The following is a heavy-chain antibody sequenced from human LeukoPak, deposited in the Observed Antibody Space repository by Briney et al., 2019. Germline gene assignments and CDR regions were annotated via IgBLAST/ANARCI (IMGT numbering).Heavy chain of an antibody. CDR1: GGSISSYY. J-gene: IGHJ4*02. CDR3: TRNRGYNSGPAYYFDY. V-gene: IGHV4-59*12. CDR2: IYYSGST. Sequence: PSETLSLTCTVSGGSISSYYWSLIRQPPGKGLEWIGYIYYSGSTNYNPSLKSRVTISVDTSKNQFSLKLSSVTAADTAVYYCTRNRGYNSGPAYYFDYWGQGTLVSVSS. D-gene: IGHD5-18*01.